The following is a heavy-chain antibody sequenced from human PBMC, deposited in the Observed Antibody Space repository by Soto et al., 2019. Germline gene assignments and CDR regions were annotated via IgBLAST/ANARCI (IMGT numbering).Heavy chain of an antibody. J-gene: IGHJ4*02. D-gene: IGHD6-19*01. Sequence: PGGSLRLSCVASGFTFSSYAMTWVRQAPGKGLEWVSGISGSGSDTYSADSVRGRFTISRDNSKNTVYLQMTSLRAEDTAVYYCAKVSRIAVAATYDYWGQGTLVTSPQ. V-gene: IGHV3-23*01. CDR3: AKVSRIAVAATYDY. CDR1: GFTFSSYA. CDR2: ISGSGSDT.